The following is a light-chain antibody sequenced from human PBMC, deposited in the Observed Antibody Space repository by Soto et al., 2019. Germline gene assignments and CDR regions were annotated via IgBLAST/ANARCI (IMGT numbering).Light chain of an antibody. V-gene: IGKV3-11*01. J-gene: IGKJ3*01. CDR2: DAS. CDR3: QQRSNWLWT. Sequence: EIVFTQSPATLSLSPGERATLSCRASQSVSSYLAWYQQKPGQAPRLLIYDASNRATGIPARFSGSGSGTDFTLTISSLEPEDFAVYYCQQRSNWLWTFGPGTKVDIK. CDR1: QSVSSY.